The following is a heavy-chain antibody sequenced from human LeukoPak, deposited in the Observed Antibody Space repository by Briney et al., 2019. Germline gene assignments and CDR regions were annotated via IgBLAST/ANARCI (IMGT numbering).Heavy chain of an antibody. J-gene: IGHJ4*02. CDR3: ARVDYGGNSYYFDY. D-gene: IGHD4-23*01. CDR2: IYYSGST. V-gene: IGHV4-59*01. Sequence: SETLSLTCAVYGGSFSGYYWSWIRQPPGKGLEWIGYIYYSGSTNYNPSLKSRVTISVDTSKNQFSLKLSSVTAADTAVYYCARVDYGGNSYYFDYWGQGTLVTVSS. CDR1: GGSFSGYY.